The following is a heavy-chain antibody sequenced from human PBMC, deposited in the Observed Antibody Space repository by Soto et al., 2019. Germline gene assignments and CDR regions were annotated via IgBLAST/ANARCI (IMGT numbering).Heavy chain of an antibody. J-gene: IGHJ4*02. CDR3: AKESPNAVAGI. V-gene: IGHV3-23*01. CDR2: ISGSADRI. D-gene: IGHD6-19*01. CDR1: GFILSNYA. Sequence: EVQLLESGGGSVQPGGSLRLSCAASGFILSNYAVSWVRQAPGKGLEWVSAISGSADRIYYRDSVRGRFSISRDNSKNTVFLQMNSLRVEDTAVYYCAKESPNAVAGIWGQGTLVTVSS.